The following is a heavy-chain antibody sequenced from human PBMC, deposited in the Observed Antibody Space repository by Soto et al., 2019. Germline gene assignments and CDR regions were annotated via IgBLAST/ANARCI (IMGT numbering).Heavy chain of an antibody. V-gene: IGHV1-3*01. CDR3: ARSIVVVTALDY. D-gene: IGHD2-21*02. Sequence: ASVKVSCKAIGYSFTSHYMHWVRQAPGQRLEWMGWINAGNGNTKYSQKFQGRVTITRDTSASTAYMELSSLRSEDTAVYYCARSIVVVTALDYWGQGTLVTVPS. CDR2: INAGNGNT. CDR1: GYSFTSHY. J-gene: IGHJ4*02.